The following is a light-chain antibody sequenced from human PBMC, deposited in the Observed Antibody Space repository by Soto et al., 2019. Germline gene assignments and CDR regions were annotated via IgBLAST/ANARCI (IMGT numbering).Light chain of an antibody. V-gene: IGLV1-51*01. Sequence: QSVLTQPPSVSAAPGLKVTISCSGSISNIGVNYVSWYQRVPGTAPKLLIYEHNKRPSGIPDRFSGSTSGTSATLGITGLQTGDEGDYYCATWDSNLRAVVFGGGTKLTVL. CDR1: ISNIGVNY. J-gene: IGLJ2*01. CDR3: ATWDSNLRAVV. CDR2: EHN.